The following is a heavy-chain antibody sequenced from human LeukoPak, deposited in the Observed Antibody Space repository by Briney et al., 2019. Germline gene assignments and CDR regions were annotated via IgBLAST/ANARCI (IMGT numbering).Heavy chain of an antibody. CDR1: GYTFTSHG. D-gene: IGHD6-19*01. Sequence: GASVKVSCKASGYTFTSHGISWVRQAPGQGLEWMGWISVYNGNTNYAQKLQGRVTMTTDTSTSTAYMELRSLRSDDTAVYYCARDEYSSGWYENYYYYMDVWGKGTTVTVSS. V-gene: IGHV1-18*01. J-gene: IGHJ6*03. CDR3: ARDEYSSGWYENYYYYMDV. CDR2: ISVYNGNT.